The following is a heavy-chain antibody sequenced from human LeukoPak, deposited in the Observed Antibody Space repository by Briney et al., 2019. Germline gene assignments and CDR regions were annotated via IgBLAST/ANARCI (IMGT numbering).Heavy chain of an antibody. Sequence: SSETLSLTCSVSGGSISSSNSYYWVWIRQPPGKGLEWIGSINYSGNTYYTSSLKSRVTISVDTSKNQFSLRLSSVTAADTAVFYCARLALSSPNYFDYWGQGTLVTVSS. CDR2: INYSGNT. CDR1: GGSISSSNSYY. V-gene: IGHV4-39*01. CDR3: ARLALSSPNYFDY. J-gene: IGHJ4*02. D-gene: IGHD6-13*01.